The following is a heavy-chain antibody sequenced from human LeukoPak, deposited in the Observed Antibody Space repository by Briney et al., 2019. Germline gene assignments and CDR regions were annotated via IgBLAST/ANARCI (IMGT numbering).Heavy chain of an antibody. D-gene: IGHD6-13*01. J-gene: IGHJ4*02. CDR3: ARDQYGYSSSWYVGDY. CDR2: VSAYNGNT. V-gene: IGHV1-18*01. Sequence: GASVKVSCKASGYTFTSYGIRWVRQAPGQGLEWMGWVSAYNGNTNYAQKLQGRVTMTTDTSTSTAYMELRSLRSDDTAVYYCARDQYGYSSSWYVGDYWGQGTLVTVSS. CDR1: GYTFTSYG.